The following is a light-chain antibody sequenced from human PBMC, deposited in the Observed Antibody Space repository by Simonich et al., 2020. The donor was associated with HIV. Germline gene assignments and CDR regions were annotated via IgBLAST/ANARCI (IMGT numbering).Light chain of an antibody. CDR2: GES. CDR1: QSVSSN. V-gene: IGKV3-15*01. Sequence: EIVMTQSPATLSVSPGERATRSCRASQSVSSNLAWYQQKPGPAPRLLIYGESTRATGTPDRCSGRGSGTEFTPTLSRRQPEDFATYYCAQANSCPYTFGQGTKLEI. J-gene: IGKJ2*01. CDR3: AQANSCPYT.